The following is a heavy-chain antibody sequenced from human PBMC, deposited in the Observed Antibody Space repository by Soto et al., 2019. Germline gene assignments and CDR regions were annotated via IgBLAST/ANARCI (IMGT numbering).Heavy chain of an antibody. V-gene: IGHV1-69*13. CDR2: IIPIFGTA. CDR3: ARDRDYDCTNGVCYRRYNWFDP. J-gene: IGHJ5*02. CDR1: GGTFSSYA. D-gene: IGHD2-8*01. Sequence: SVKVSCKASGGTFSSYAISWVRQAPGQGLEWMGGIIPIFGTANYAQKFQGRVTITADESTSTAYMELSSLRSEDTAVYYCARDRDYDCTNGVCYRRYNWFDPWGQGTLVTVSS.